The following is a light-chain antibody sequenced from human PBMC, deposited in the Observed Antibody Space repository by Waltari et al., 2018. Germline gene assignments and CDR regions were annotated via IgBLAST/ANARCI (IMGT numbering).Light chain of an antibody. CDR2: EVT. CDR1: SGDVGGYNY. CDR3: SSYAGSSIFGVV. J-gene: IGLJ2*01. V-gene: IGLV2-8*01. Sequence: QSALTQPPSASGSPGQSVTISCTAPSGDVGGYNYVSWYQQHPGKAPKVMIYEVTKRPSGVPDRFSGSKSGNTASLTVSGLQAEDEAHYYCSSYAGSSIFGVVFGGGTKLTVL.